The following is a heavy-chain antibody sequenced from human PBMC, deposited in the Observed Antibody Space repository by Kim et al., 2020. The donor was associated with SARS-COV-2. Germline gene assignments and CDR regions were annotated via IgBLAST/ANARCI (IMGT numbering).Heavy chain of an antibody. CDR2: VSTDGSTT. CDR1: GFTFSSYW. J-gene: IGHJ4*02. V-gene: IGHV3-74*01. Sequence: GGSLRLSCAASGFTFSSYWMHWVRQAPGKGLVWVSRVSTDGSTTSYADSVKGRFTISRDNAKNTLYLQMNSLRAEDTAVYYCAGKSTHYYDYWGQGTQVT. D-gene: IGHD2-15*01. CDR3: AGKSTHYYDY.